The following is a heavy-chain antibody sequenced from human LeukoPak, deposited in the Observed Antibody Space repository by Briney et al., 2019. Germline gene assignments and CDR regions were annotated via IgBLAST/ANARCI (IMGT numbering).Heavy chain of an antibody. CDR1: GGSFSGYY. CDR2: INHSGST. CDR3: ARRVVPAARENYYYYGMDV. D-gene: IGHD2-2*01. Sequence: PSETLSLTCAVYGGSFSGYYWSWIRQPPGKGLEWIGEINHSGSTNYNPSLKSRVTISVDTSKNQFSLKLSSVTAADTAVYYCARRVVPAARENYYYYGMDVWGKGTTVTVSS. V-gene: IGHV4-34*01. J-gene: IGHJ6*04.